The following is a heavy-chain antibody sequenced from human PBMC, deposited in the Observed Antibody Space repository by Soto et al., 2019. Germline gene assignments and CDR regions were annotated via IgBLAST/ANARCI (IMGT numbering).Heavy chain of an antibody. V-gene: IGHV4-59*01. CDR1: GGSISSYY. J-gene: IGHJ4*02. CDR3: ARVRLYSSAFDY. D-gene: IGHD6-19*01. CDR2: IYYSGST. Sequence: SETLSLTCTVSGGSISSYYWSWIRQPPGKGLEWIGYIYYSGSTNYNPSLKSRVSISVDTSKNQFSLKLSSVTAADTAVYYCARVRLYSSAFDYWGQGTLVTVSS.